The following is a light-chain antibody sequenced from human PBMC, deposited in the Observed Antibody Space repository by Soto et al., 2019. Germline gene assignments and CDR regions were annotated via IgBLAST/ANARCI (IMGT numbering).Light chain of an antibody. CDR3: QQYYSIPLT. Sequence: DIVMTQSPDSLAVSLGERATINCKSSQSVLYSSTNKNYLAWYQQQPGQPPKLLIYCASTRESGVPDRFSGSGSGTDFTLTISGLQAEDVSVYYCQQYYSIPLTFGGGTKVEIK. CDR2: CAS. J-gene: IGKJ4*01. V-gene: IGKV4-1*01. CDR1: QSVLYSSTNKNY.